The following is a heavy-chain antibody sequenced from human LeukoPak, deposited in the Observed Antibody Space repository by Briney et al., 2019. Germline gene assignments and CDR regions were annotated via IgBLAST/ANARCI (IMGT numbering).Heavy chain of an antibody. CDR3: ARDGLTYCGSDCYLAY. D-gene: IGHD2-21*02. CDR1: GYTFTSYC. V-gene: IGHV1-18*01. CDR2: ISGYNGYT. Sequence: ASVKVSCRASGYTFTSYCISWVRQAPGQGLEWMGWISGYNGYTNYAQRLQGRVTMTTDTSTSTAYMKLRSLTSDDTAVYYCARDGLTYCGSDCYLAYWGQGTLVTVSS. J-gene: IGHJ4*02.